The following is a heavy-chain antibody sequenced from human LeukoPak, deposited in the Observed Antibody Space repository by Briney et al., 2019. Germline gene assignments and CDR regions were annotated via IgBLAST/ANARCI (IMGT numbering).Heavy chain of an antibody. CDR3: TRDMWFGAPHGGIAV. D-gene: IGHD3-10*01. Sequence: PSETLSLTCTVSGGSISSSSFYWGWIRQPPGKGLEWIGTIFYSGSTYYNPSLRSRVTMSVDTSKNQFSLRLSSVTAADTAMYYCTRDMWFGAPHGGIAVWGRGTTVTVSS. J-gene: IGHJ6*02. CDR2: IFYSGST. V-gene: IGHV4-39*07. CDR1: GGSISSSSFY.